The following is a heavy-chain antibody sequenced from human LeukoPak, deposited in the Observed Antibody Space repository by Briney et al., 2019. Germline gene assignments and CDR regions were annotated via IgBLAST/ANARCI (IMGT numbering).Heavy chain of an antibody. D-gene: IGHD3-3*01. J-gene: IGHJ4*02. CDR2: IWYDGSNK. Sequence: GGSLRLSCAASGFTFSSYGMHWVRQAPGKGLEWVAVIWYDGSNKYYADSVKGRFTISRDNSKNTLYLQMNSLRAEDTAVYYCTTRSLRFLEWLLDLDYWGQGTLVTVSS. CDR1: GFTFSSYG. CDR3: TTRSLRFLEWLLDLDY. V-gene: IGHV3-33*01.